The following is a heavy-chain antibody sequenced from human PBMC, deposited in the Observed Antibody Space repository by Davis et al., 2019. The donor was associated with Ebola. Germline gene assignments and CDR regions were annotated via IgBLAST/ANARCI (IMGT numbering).Heavy chain of an antibody. V-gene: IGHV3-30-3*01. CDR3: ARDQGSAMLYW. D-gene: IGHD2-8*01. Sequence: GESLKISCAASGFTFSSYAMHWVRQAPGKGLEWVAVISYDGSNKYYADSVKGRFTVSRDNSKNTLYLEMNSLRPDDTAMFYCARDQGSAMLYWWGQGTLVTVSS. J-gene: IGHJ4*02. CDR2: ISYDGSNK. CDR1: GFTFSSYA.